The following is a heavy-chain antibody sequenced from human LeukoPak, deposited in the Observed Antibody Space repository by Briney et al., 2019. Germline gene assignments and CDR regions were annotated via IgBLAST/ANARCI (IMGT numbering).Heavy chain of an antibody. CDR1: GGSISSYY. Sequence: ASETLSLTCTVSGGSISSYYWSWLRQPAGKGLEGIGRIYTSGSTNYNPSLKSRVTMSVDTSKNQFSLKLSSVTAADTAVYYCARDGYYDFWSGSSFYYYGMDVWGQGTTVTVSS. CDR2: IYTSGST. J-gene: IGHJ6*02. V-gene: IGHV4-4*07. CDR3: ARDGYYDFWSGSSFYYYGMDV. D-gene: IGHD3-3*01.